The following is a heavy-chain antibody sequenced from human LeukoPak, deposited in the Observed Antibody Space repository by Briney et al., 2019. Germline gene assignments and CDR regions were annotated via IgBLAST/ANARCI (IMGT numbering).Heavy chain of an antibody. J-gene: IGHJ6*02. V-gene: IGHV3-64*01. CDR3: ARDPRQQWLEGPGRHGLDV. CDR1: GFAFSTYA. D-gene: IGHD6-19*01. Sequence: GGSLRLSCAASGFAFSTYAMHWVRQAPGKGLEYVSALSSNGGSTYYANSVKGRFTISRDNSKNTLYLQMSSLRVEDTAVYFCARDPRQQWLEGPGRHGLDVWGQGTTVTVSS. CDR2: LSSNGGST.